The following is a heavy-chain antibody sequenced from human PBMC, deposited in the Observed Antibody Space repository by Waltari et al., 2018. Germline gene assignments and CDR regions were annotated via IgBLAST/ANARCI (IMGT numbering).Heavy chain of an antibody. J-gene: IGHJ5*02. V-gene: IGHV1-18*01. CDR3: ARTPPNWNYWFDP. Sequence: QVQLVQSGAEVKKTGASVKVSCKASRYNFNSYGHSWVRQAPGQGLEWMGWISAYNGNTNYAQKLQGRVTMTTDTSTSTAYMELRSLRSDDTAVYYCARTPPNWNYWFDPWGRGTLVTVSS. CDR2: ISAYNGNT. D-gene: IGHD1-7*01. CDR1: RYNFNSYG.